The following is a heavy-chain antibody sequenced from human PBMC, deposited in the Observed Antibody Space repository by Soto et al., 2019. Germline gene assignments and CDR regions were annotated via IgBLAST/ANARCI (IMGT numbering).Heavy chain of an antibody. D-gene: IGHD2-15*01. Sequence: ASVKVSCKASGYTFTSYYMHWVRQAPGQGLEWMGWISAYNGNTNYAQKHQGRDNMTTDTSTSTAYMELRSLRSDDTAVYYCARSAVAKMINAFDIWGQGTMVTVSS. CDR1: GYTFTSYY. CDR3: ARSAVAKMINAFDI. J-gene: IGHJ3*02. CDR2: ISAYNGNT. V-gene: IGHV1-18*04.